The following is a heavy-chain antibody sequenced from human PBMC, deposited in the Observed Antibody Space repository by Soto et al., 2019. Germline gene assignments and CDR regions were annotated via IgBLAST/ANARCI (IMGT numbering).Heavy chain of an antibody. Sequence: ASVKVSCDASGYTFNSYPRHWVRQAPGQRLERMGWINAGNGNTKYSQKFQGRVTITRDTSASTAYMELSSLRSEDTAVYYCARAPPYSSGWYVTSRRYYFDSWGQGTLVTVSS. D-gene: IGHD6-19*01. CDR2: INAGNGNT. V-gene: IGHV1-3*01. J-gene: IGHJ4*02. CDR1: GYTFNSYP. CDR3: ARAPPYSSGWYVTSRRYYFDS.